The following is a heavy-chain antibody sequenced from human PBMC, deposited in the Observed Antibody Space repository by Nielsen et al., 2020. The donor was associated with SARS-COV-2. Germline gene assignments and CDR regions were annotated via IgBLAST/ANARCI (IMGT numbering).Heavy chain of an antibody. CDR1: GYTFTSYG. Sequence: SVKVSCKASGYTFTSYGISRVRQAPGQGLEWMGGIFPIFGTANYAQKFQGRVTITADKSTSTAYMELSSLRSEDTAVYYCARETVLGPMITFGGVIDYWGQGTLVTVSS. CDR2: IFPIFGTA. D-gene: IGHD3-16*02. V-gene: IGHV1-69*06. J-gene: IGHJ4*02. CDR3: ARETVLGPMITFGGVIDY.